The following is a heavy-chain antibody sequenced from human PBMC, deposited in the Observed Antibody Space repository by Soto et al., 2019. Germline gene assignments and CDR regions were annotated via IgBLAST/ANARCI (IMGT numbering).Heavy chain of an antibody. Sequence: SVKVSFKVSGYTLTELSMHWVRQAPGKGLEWMGGFDPEDGETIYAQKFQGRVTMTEDTSTDTAYMELSSLRSEDTAVYYCATISPSAGMSFDYWGQGTLVTVSS. J-gene: IGHJ4*02. D-gene: IGHD6-19*01. CDR3: ATISPSAGMSFDY. CDR1: GYTLTELS. CDR2: FDPEDGET. V-gene: IGHV1-24*01.